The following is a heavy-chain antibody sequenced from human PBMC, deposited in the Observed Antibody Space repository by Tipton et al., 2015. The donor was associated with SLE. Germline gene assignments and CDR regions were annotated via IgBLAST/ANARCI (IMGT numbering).Heavy chain of an antibody. D-gene: IGHD1-14*01. J-gene: IGHJ4*02. CDR1: GGSISSGGYH. V-gene: IGHV4-31*03. CDR3: ARGLRPSTDFDY. CDR2: MYYSGST. Sequence: TLSLTCTVSGGSISSGGYHWSWIRQHPGKGLEWIGYMYYSGSTYFNPSLKSRVTISVDTSKNQFSLKLSSVTAADTAVYYCARGLRPSTDFDYWGQGTLVTVSS.